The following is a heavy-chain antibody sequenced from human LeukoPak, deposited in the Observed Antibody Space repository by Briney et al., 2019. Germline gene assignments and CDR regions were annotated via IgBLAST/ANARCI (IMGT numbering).Heavy chain of an antibody. D-gene: IGHD3-22*01. CDR1: GGSISSSSYY. J-gene: IGHJ4*02. Sequence: SETLSLTCTVSGGSISSSSYYWGWIRQPPGKGLEWIGSIYYSGSTNYNPSLKSRVTISVDTSKNQFSLKLSSVTAADTAVYYCARGTYYYDNSGYYFGYWGQGTLVTVSS. CDR3: ARGTYYYDNSGYYFGY. CDR2: IYYSGST. V-gene: IGHV4-39*07.